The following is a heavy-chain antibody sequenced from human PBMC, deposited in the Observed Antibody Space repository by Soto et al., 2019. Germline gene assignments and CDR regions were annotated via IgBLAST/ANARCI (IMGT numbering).Heavy chain of an antibody. Sequence: QVQLQQRGAGLLKPSETLSLTCAVYGGFVSSGSYYWSWIRQPPGKGLEWIGEMSHSGGTHFNPSLKSRVTISVDTAKNQSSLKMSSVTAADSALYYCARVERGTATTVVDAFDIWGPGTMVTVSS. J-gene: IGHJ3*02. CDR1: GGFVSSGSYY. CDR2: MSHSGGT. V-gene: IGHV4-34*01. D-gene: IGHD1-1*01. CDR3: ARVERGTATTVVDAFDI.